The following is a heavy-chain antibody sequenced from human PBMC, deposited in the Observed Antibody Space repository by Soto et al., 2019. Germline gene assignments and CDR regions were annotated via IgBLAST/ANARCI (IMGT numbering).Heavy chain of an antibody. J-gene: IGHJ4*02. CDR1: GDTFTDHY. Sequence: VKVSCKASGDTFTDHYIHWVRRAPGQGLEWMGTVNPSGGHTTYAQHFLGRVTMTRDTSTSTLYMELTSLTSDDTAIYYCARGGHVVVVTAALDYWGQGTLVTVSS. CDR3: ARGGHVVVVTAALDY. CDR2: VNPSGGHT. V-gene: IGHV1-46*01. D-gene: IGHD2-21*02.